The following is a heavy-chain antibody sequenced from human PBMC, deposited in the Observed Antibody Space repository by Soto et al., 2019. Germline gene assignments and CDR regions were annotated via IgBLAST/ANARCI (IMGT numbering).Heavy chain of an antibody. J-gene: IGHJ4*02. D-gene: IGHD5-18*01. CDR2: IYHSGTT. Sequence: SETLSLTCVVSGDSISSGYYWAWIRQPPGKGLEWIGSIYHSGTTYYNPSLKSRVTISVDTSKNQFSLNLTSVTAADTAVYYCARGGIQLSYAFDYWGQGILVTVSS. V-gene: IGHV4-38-2*01. CDR1: GDSISSGYY. CDR3: ARGGIQLSYAFDY.